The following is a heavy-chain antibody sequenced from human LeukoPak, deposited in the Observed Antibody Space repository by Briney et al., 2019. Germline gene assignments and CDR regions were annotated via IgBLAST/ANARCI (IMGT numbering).Heavy chain of an antibody. Sequence: GGSLRLSCAVSGFSVSNNYMTWVRQAPGKGLEWVSVIYIDDDIYYADAVKGRITISRDNSKNTLYLQMNSLRAEDTAVYYCVRDDDRPDNGLDYWGQGTLVTVSS. J-gene: IGHJ4*02. CDR1: GFSVSNNY. D-gene: IGHD3-22*01. CDR3: VRDDDRPDNGLDY. CDR2: IYIDDDI. V-gene: IGHV3-53*01.